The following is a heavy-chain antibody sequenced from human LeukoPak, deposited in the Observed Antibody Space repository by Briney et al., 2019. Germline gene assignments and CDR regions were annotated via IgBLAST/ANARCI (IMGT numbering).Heavy chain of an antibody. Sequence: GESLKISCKGSGYTFTNYWIGWVRQMPGKGLEWMGNTYPNDSDSRYSPSFQGLVTMSVDKSISTAYLQWSSLKASDTAMYYCARHRGYNYGYSDYWGRGTLVTVSS. CDR3: ARHRGYNYGYSDY. CDR2: TYPNDSDS. D-gene: IGHD5-18*01. J-gene: IGHJ4*02. V-gene: IGHV5-51*01. CDR1: GYTFTNYW.